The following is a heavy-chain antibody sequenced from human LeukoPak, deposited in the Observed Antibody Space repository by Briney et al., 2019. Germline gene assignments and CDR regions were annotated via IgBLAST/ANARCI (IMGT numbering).Heavy chain of an antibody. Sequence: PGGSLRLSCAASGFTFSSYGMHWVRQAPGKGLEWVAVIWYDGSNKYYADSVKGRFTISRDNSKNTLYLQMNSLRAEDTAVYYCARDPIEVYFDWSNDALDIWGQGTMVTVSS. CDR1: GFTFSSYG. CDR2: IWYDGSNK. V-gene: IGHV3-33*01. D-gene: IGHD3-9*01. J-gene: IGHJ3*02. CDR3: ARDPIEVYFDWSNDALDI.